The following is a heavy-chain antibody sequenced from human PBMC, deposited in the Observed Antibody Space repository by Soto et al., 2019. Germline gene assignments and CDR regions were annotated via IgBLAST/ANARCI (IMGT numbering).Heavy chain of an antibody. D-gene: IGHD3-10*01. CDR3: TTDLSNTIVRGVTHYYYGMAV. Sequence: EVQLVESGGGLVKPGGSLRLSCAASGFTFSNAWMSWVRQAPGKGLEWVGRIKSKTDGGTTDYAAPVKGRFTISRDDSKNTLYLQMNSLKTEDTAMYYSTTDLSNTIVRGVTHYYYGMAVWGQGTTVTVSS. V-gene: IGHV3-15*01. J-gene: IGHJ6*02. CDR2: IKSKTDGGTT. CDR1: GFTFSNAW.